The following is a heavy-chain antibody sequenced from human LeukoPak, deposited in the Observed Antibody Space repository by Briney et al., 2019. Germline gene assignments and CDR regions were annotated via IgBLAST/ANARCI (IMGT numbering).Heavy chain of an antibody. D-gene: IGHD2-2*01. Sequence: GASVKVSCKASGYTFTGYYMHWVRQAPGQGLEWMEWINPNSGGTNYAQKFQGRVTMTRDTSISTAYMELSRLRSDDTAVYYCARSDCSSTSCYDSDWFDPRGEGTLVTVSS. CDR2: INPNSGGT. CDR3: ARSDCSSTSCYDSDWFDP. CDR1: GYTFTGYY. J-gene: IGHJ5*02. V-gene: IGHV1-2*02.